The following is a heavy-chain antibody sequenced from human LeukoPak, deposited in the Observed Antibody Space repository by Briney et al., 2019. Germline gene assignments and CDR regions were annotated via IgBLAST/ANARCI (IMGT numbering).Heavy chain of an antibody. CDR3: ASVGTYYYDSSGYPPFDY. J-gene: IGHJ4*02. CDR2: MSSSGSTI. V-gene: IGHV3-11*01. D-gene: IGHD3-22*01. Sequence: YMSSSGSTIYYADSVKGRFTISRDNAKNSLYLQMNSLRAEDTAVYYCASVGTYYYDSSGYPPFDYWGQGTLVTVSS.